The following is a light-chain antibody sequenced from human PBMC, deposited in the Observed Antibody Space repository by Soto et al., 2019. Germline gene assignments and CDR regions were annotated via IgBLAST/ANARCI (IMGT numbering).Light chain of an antibody. V-gene: IGLV1-44*01. J-gene: IGLJ2*01. CDR3: ATWDGSLKGLV. Sequence: QSVLTQPPSASGTPGQRVTISCSGSSSNIGSNTVNWYQHLPGTAPKLVIYSNNQRPSGVPDRFSGSKSGTSASLAISGLQSGDEADYYCATWDGSLKGLVFGGGTKRTVL. CDR2: SNN. CDR1: SSNIGSNT.